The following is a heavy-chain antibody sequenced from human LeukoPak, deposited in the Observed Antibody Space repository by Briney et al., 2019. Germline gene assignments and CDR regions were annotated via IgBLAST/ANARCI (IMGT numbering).Heavy chain of an antibody. CDR2: VSGSASST. CDR1: GFTFNNYA. D-gene: IGHD1-1*01. J-gene: IGHJ6*03. Sequence: GGSLRLSCAASGFTFNNYAMTWVRQPPGKGLEWVSAVSGSASSTYYADSVKGRFTISRDNSKNTLFLQMSSLRGEDTAVYYCGRRGRNWIYDYVELWGKGATVNVAS. V-gene: IGHV3-23*01. CDR3: GRRGRNWIYDYVEL.